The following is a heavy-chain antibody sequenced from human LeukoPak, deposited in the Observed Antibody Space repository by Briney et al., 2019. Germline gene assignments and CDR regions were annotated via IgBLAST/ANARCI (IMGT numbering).Heavy chain of an antibody. Sequence: GASVKVSCKASGYTFTGYYMHWVRQAPGQGLEWMGWINPNSGGTNYAQKFQGRVTMTRDTSISTAYMELSRLRSDDTAVYYCAREDYYDSSGYPLNYWGQGTLVTVSS. V-gene: IGHV1-2*02. D-gene: IGHD3-22*01. CDR1: GYTFTGYY. CDR3: AREDYYDSSGYPLNY. J-gene: IGHJ4*02. CDR2: INPNSGGT.